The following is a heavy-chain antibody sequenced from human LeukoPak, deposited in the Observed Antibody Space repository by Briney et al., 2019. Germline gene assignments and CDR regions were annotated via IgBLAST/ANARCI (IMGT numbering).Heavy chain of an antibody. D-gene: IGHD2-2*01. Sequence: SETLSLTCAVYGGSFSGYYWSWIRQPPGKGLEWIREINNSGSTNYNPSLNSRVTISVDTSKNQFSLKLSSVTAADTAVYYCARGGYCSSTSCYTNWFDPWGQGTLVTVSS. CDR1: GGSFSGYY. CDR2: INNSGST. V-gene: IGHV4-34*01. CDR3: ARGGYCSSTSCYTNWFDP. J-gene: IGHJ5*02.